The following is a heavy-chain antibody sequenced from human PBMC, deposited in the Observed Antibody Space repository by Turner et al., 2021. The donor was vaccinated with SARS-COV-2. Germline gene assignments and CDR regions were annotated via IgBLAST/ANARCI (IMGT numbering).Heavy chain of an antibody. CDR1: GASMGNSNYY. Sequence: QLHLHESGPGLVRPSETLSLICTVSGASMGNSNYYWGWVRQPPGEGLEWIGSVCYAGATFYDPSLKSRLHISVDLSKNQFSLTLNSVTAADTAVDYCATQGGIGASFYFVSWGQGALVIVSS. V-gene: IGHV4-39*01. D-gene: IGHD3-10*02. J-gene: IGHJ4*02. CDR3: ATQGGIGASFYFVS. CDR2: VCYAGAT.